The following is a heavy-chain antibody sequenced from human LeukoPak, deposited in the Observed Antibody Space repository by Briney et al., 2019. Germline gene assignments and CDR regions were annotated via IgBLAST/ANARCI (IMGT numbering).Heavy chain of an antibody. CDR3: AKAPRSSSWDWFDP. CDR2: ISDSGAST. V-gene: IGHV3-23*01. Sequence: GGSMRLSCAASGFTFSSYAMSWVRQAPGKGLGWVSAISDSGASTYYADSVKGRFTISRDNSKNTLYLQMNSLRAEDTAVYYCAKAPRSSSWDWFDPWGQGTLVTVSS. D-gene: IGHD6-13*01. J-gene: IGHJ5*02. CDR1: GFTFSSYA.